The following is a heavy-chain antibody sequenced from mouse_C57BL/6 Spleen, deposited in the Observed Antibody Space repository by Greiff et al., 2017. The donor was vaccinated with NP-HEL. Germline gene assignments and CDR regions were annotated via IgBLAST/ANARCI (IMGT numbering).Heavy chain of an antibody. CDR2: IDPSDSYN. Sequence: VKLQQPGAELVMPGASVKLSCKASGYTFTSYWMHWVKQRPGQGLELIGEIDPSDSYNNYNQKFKGKSTLTVDQSSSTASMTLSRLTSEDSAVYYCARGEYYYGSSYPWYFDVWGTGTTVTVSS. J-gene: IGHJ1*03. D-gene: IGHD1-1*01. CDR3: ARGEYYYGSSYPWYFDV. CDR1: GYTFTSYW. V-gene: IGHV1-69*01.